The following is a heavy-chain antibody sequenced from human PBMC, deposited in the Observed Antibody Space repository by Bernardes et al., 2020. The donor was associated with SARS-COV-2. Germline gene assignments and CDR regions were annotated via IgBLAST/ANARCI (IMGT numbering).Heavy chain of an antibody. V-gene: IGHV3-64*01. CDR3: AREGYCSGGSCYSIDY. J-gene: IGHJ4*02. CDR1: GFTFSSYA. D-gene: IGHD2-15*01. Sequence: GGSLRLSCAASGFTFSSYAMHWVRQAPGKGLEYVSAISSNGGSTYYANSVKGRFTISRDNSKNTLYLQMGSLRAEDMAVYYCAREGYCSGGSCYSIDYWGQGTLVTVSS. CDR2: ISSNGGST.